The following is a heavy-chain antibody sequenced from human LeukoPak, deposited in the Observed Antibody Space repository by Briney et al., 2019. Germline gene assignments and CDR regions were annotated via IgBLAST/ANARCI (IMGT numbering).Heavy chain of an antibody. CDR2: IIPIFGTA. CDR3: ARSSPYYYDSSGYLSGNAFDI. Sequence: SVKVSCKASGGTFSSYAISWVRQAPGQGLEWMGGIIPIFGTANYAQKFQGRVTMTRDTSTSTVYMELSSLRSEDTAVYYCARSSPYYYDSSGYLSGNAFDIWGQGTMVTVSS. J-gene: IGHJ3*02. V-gene: IGHV1-69*05. D-gene: IGHD3-22*01. CDR1: GGTFSSYA.